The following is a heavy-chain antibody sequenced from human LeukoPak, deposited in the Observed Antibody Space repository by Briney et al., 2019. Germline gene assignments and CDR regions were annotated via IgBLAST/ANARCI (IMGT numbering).Heavy chain of an antibody. CDR3: ARDLRRPSGSYAFDM. D-gene: IGHD3-10*01. CDR2: IYHSGST. J-gene: IGHJ3*02. CDR1: GYSISSGYY. Sequence: NPSETLSLTCTVSGYSISSGYYWGWIRQPPGKGLEWIGSIYHSGSTYYNPSLKSRVTISVDTSKNQFSLKLSSVTAADTAVYYCARDLRRPSGSYAFDMRGQGTMVTVSS. V-gene: IGHV4-38-2*02.